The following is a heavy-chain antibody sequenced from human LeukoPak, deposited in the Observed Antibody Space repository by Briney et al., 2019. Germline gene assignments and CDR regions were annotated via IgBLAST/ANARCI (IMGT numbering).Heavy chain of an antibody. V-gene: IGHV4-34*01. CDR3: ARKLVLRYSRGYFDY. Sequence: SETLSLTCVVYGGSFSGYYWSWIRQPPGKALEWIGEINHSGSTNYNPSLKSRVTISVDTSKNQFSLKLSSVTAADTAVYYCARKLVLRYSRGYFDYWGQGTLVTVSS. CDR2: INHSGST. J-gene: IGHJ4*02. CDR1: GGSFSGYY. D-gene: IGHD3-9*01.